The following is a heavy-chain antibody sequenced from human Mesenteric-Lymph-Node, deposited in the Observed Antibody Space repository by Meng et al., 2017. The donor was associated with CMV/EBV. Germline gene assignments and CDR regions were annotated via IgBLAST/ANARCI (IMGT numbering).Heavy chain of an antibody. CDR2: VHHSGTT. J-gene: IGHJ4*02. V-gene: IGHV4-39*01. CDR3: ARRGNYDSDYSEY. Sequence: HLQGPGPGLVNPSDTLPLSCRVSGDSISNSPYYWTWIRQPPGKGLEWIGSVHHSGTTYYNPSLKGRLTISVDTSANLFSLRLTTVTAADTATYYCARRGNYDSDYSEYWGQGTLVTVSS. D-gene: IGHD3-22*01. CDR1: GDSISNSPYY.